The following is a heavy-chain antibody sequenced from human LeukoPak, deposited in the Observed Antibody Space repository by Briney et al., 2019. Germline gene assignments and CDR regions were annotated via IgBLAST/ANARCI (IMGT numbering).Heavy chain of an antibody. CDR1: GYIFTNYW. CDR2: IYPGDSDT. CDR3: ARRAAAGTYYYYYMDV. D-gene: IGHD6-13*01. Sequence: GESLKISCQASGYIFTNYWIGWVRHMPGKGLEWMGIIYPGDSDTRYSPSFEGQVTISADKSISTAYLQWSSLKASDTAMYYCARRAAAGTYYYYYMDVWGKGTTVTVSS. V-gene: IGHV5-51*01. J-gene: IGHJ6*03.